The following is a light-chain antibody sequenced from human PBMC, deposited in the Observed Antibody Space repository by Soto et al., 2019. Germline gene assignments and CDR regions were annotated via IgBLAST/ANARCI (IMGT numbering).Light chain of an antibody. V-gene: IGKV1-39*01. Sequence: DIQMTQSPSSLSASVGDRVTITCRASQSVGSLLNWFQQKPGKAPKLLIYAASTLQSGAPSRFSGSGAGTDFTLIISSLQPEAFATYYCQQSYSLPYTFGQGTKLEI. CDR2: AAS. CDR3: QQSYSLPYT. J-gene: IGKJ2*01. CDR1: QSVGSL.